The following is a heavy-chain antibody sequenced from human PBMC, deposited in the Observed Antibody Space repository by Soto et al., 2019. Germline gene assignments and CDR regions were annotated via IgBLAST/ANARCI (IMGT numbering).Heavy chain of an antibody. J-gene: IGHJ4*02. Sequence: GSLRLSCAASGFTFKNAWMSWVRQAPGRGLEWVGNVYFTGTTIYNPSLKSRVTMSVDTYKDQFFLKLTSVTAADTAVYYCARYCNNSDCRHLYYFDYWGLGTLVTVSS. D-gene: IGHD2-8*01. V-gene: IGHV4-59*01. CDR2: VYFTGTT. CDR3: ARYCNNSDCRHLYYFDY. CDR1: GFTFKNAW.